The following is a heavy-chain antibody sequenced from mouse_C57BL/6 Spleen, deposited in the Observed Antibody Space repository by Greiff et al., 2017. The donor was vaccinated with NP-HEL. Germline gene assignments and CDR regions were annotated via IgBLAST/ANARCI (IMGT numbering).Heavy chain of an antibody. V-gene: IGHV7-1*02. CDR2: SRNKANDYTT. D-gene: IGHD1-1*01. J-gene: IGHJ1*01. CDR3: ARDYYGSSYWYFDV. Sequence: EVKLVESGGGLVQPGGSLRLSCATSGFTVSDFYMEWVRQPPGKRLEWIAASRNKANDYTTEYSASVKGRFIVSRDTSQSIRYLQMNALRAEDTAMYYCARDYYGSSYWYFDVWGAGTTVTVSS. CDR1: GFTVSDFY.